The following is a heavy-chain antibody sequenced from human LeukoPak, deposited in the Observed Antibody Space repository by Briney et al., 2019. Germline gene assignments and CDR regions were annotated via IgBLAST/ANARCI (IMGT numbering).Heavy chain of an antibody. CDR2: FDPEDGET. CDR3: ATASPYDYVWGSYRPKNYYYYGMDV. J-gene: IGHJ6*02. CDR1: GYTLTELS. Sequence: ASVKVSCKVSGYTLTELSIHWVRQAPGKGLEWMGGFDPEDGETIYAQKFQGRVTMTEDTSTDTAYMELSSLRSEDTAVYYCATASPYDYVWGSYRPKNYYYYGMDVWGQGTTVTVSS. D-gene: IGHD3-16*02. V-gene: IGHV1-24*01.